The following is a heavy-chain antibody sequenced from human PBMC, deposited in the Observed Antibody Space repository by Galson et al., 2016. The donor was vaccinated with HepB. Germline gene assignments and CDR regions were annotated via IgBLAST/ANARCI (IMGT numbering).Heavy chain of an antibody. V-gene: IGHV3-23*01. J-gene: IGHJ4*02. CDR2: ISDNGGST. Sequence: SLRLSRAASGFTFSSYAMSWVRQAPGKGLEWVSGISDNGGSTLYADSVKGRFTISRDNSKNTVYLQMNGLRAEDTAKYYCANPGTYLLYWGQGTLVTVSS. D-gene: IGHD2-21*01. CDR3: ANPGTYLLY. CDR1: GFTFSSYA.